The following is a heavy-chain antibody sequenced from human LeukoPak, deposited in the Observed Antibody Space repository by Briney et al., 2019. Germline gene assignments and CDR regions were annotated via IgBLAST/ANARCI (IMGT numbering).Heavy chain of an antibody. V-gene: IGHV3-48*03. Sequence: PGGSLRLSCAASGFTFSSYEMNWVRQAPGKGLEWVSYISSSGSTIYYADSVKGRFTISRDNAKNSLYLQMNSLRAEDTAVYYCAKEAIGRVAHTDYWGQGTLVTVSS. CDR1: GFTFSSYE. CDR3: AKEAIGRVAHTDY. J-gene: IGHJ4*02. CDR2: ISSSGSTI. D-gene: IGHD3-16*01.